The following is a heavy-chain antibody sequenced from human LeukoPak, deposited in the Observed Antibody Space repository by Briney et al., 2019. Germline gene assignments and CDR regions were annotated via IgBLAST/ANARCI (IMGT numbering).Heavy chain of an antibody. J-gene: IGHJ4*02. CDR2: ISWNSGSI. D-gene: IGHD1-26*01. CDR3: AKGSQRRWELPTFDY. Sequence: PGGSLRLSCAASGFTVSSNYMSWVRQAPGKGLEWVSGISWNSGSIGYADSVKGRFTISRDNAKNSLYLQMNSLRAEDTALYYCAKGSQRRWELPTFDYWGQGTLVTVSS. V-gene: IGHV3-9*01. CDR1: GFTVSSNY.